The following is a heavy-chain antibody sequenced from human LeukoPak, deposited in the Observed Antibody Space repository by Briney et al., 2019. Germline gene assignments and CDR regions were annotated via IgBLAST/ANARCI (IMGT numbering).Heavy chain of an antibody. CDR2: IYYSGST. CDR1: GGSISSYY. J-gene: IGHJ4*02. V-gene: IGHV4-59*08. D-gene: IGHD6-19*01. Sequence: SETLSLTCTVSGGSISSYYWSWIRQPPGRGLEWIGYIYYSGSTNYNPSPKSRVTISVDTSKNQFSLKLSSVTAADTAVYYCARLGVAGTTFDYWGQGTLVTVSS. CDR3: ARLGVAGTTFDY.